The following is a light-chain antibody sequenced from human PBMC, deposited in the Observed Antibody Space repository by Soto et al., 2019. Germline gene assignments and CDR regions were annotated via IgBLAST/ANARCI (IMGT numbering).Light chain of an antibody. CDR3: QHYGSPLT. Sequence: EIVLTQSPGTLSLSPGGRATLSCRASQSVRSSYLAWYQPRPGQAPRLLIFGASFRATGIPDRFSGSGSGTDFTLTISRLESEDFAVYYCQHYGSPLTFGGGTKVDIK. CDR1: QSVRSSY. CDR2: GAS. V-gene: IGKV3-20*01. J-gene: IGKJ4*01.